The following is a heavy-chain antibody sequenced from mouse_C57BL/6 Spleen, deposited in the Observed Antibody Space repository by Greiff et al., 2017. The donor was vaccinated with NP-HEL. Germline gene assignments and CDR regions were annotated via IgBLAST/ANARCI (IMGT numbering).Heavy chain of an antibody. CDR1: GYTFTDYE. V-gene: IGHV1-15*01. Sequence: QVQLQQPGAELVRPGASVTLSCKASGYTFTDYEMHWVKQTPVHGLEWIGAIDPETGGTAYHQKFQGKAILPADKSSSNAYMELRSLTSEDSAVYYCTRPPSIYDGYPSYAMDYWGQGTSVTVSS. J-gene: IGHJ4*01. D-gene: IGHD2-3*01. CDR2: IDPETGGT. CDR3: TRPPSIYDGYPSYAMDY.